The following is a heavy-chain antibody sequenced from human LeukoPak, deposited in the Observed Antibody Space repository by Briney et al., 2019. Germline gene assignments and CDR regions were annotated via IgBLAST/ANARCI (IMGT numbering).Heavy chain of an antibody. J-gene: IGHJ4*02. CDR2: IYYSGST. CDR1: GGSISSYY. Sequence: SETLSLTCTVSGGSISSYYWSWIRQAPGKGLEWVGDIYYSGSTNYNPSPQSRVTILVDTSKNHYSLKLSSVTAAGTAVYYCARAGRDGYTFDYWGQGTLVTVSS. CDR3: ARAGRDGYTFDY. V-gene: IGHV4-59*08. D-gene: IGHD5-24*01.